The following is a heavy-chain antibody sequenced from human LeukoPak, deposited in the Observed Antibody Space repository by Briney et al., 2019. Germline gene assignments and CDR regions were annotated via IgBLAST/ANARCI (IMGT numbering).Heavy chain of an antibody. CDR2: ISAYNGNT. CDR1: GYTFTSYG. CDR3: ARVVLRYSDWLPSFDY. D-gene: IGHD3-9*01. J-gene: IGHJ4*02. V-gene: IGHV1-18*01. Sequence: ASVKVSCKASGYTFTSYGISWVRQAPGQGLEWMGWISAYNGNTNYAQKLQGRVTMTTDTSTSTAYMELRSLRSDDTAVYYCARVVLRYSDWLPSFDYWGQGTLVTVSS.